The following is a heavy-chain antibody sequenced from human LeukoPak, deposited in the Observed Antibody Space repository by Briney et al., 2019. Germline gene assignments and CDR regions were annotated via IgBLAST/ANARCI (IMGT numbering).Heavy chain of an antibody. D-gene: IGHD6-19*01. CDR3: ARDSAPHSSGWFGGGWDAFDI. Sequence: GGSLRLSWAASGFTFSNYWMTWVRQAPGKGLEWLAIIKEDGSEKYYVDSVKGRFTISRDNAKNSLYLQMDSLRAEDTAVYYCARDSAPHSSGWFGGGWDAFDIWGQGTMVTVSS. CDR2: IKEDGSEK. J-gene: IGHJ3*02. CDR1: GFTFSNYW. V-gene: IGHV3-7*03.